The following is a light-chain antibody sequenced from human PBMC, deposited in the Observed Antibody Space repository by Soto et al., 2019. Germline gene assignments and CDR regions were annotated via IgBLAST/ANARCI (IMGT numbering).Light chain of an antibody. Sequence: AIRMTQSPSSFSASTGDRVTITCRASQGISSSLAWYQQKPGKAPKLLIYAASTLHSGVPSRFSGSGSGTDFTLTISCLQSEDFATYYCQQYYTSPSITFGGGTKVEIK. CDR1: QGISSS. CDR3: QQYYTSPSIT. J-gene: IGKJ4*01. CDR2: AAS. V-gene: IGKV1-8*01.